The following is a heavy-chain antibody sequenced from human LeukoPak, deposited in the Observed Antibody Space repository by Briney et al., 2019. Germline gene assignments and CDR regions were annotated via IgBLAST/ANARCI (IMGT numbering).Heavy chain of an antibody. J-gene: IGHJ4*02. CDR1: GGTFSSYA. V-gene: IGHV1-69*05. Sequence: SVKVSCKASGGTFSSYAISWVRQAPGQGLEWMGGIIPIFGTANYAQRLQGRVTMTTDTSTSTAYMELRSLTSDDTAVYYCARVPSGGPFDYWGQGTLVTVSS. CDR3: ARVPSGGPFDY. CDR2: IIPIFGTA. D-gene: IGHD2-15*01.